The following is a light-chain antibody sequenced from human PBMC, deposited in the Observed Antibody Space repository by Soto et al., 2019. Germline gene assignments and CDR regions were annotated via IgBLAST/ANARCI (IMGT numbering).Light chain of an antibody. CDR3: SSYEGSSPLDV. Sequence: QSVLTQPPSVSGSPGQSVTISCTGTSTDFVSYNRVSWYQQPPGTAPKLMIYEVSKRPSGVPDRFSGSKSGNTASLTISGLQAADEADYYCSSYEGSSPLDVFGTGTKVTVL. J-gene: IGLJ1*01. V-gene: IGLV2-18*02. CDR1: STDFVSYNR. CDR2: EVS.